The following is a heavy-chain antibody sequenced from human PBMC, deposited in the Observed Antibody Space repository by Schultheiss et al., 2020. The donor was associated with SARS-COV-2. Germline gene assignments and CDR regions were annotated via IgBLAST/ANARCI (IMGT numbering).Heavy chain of an antibody. Sequence: SQTLSLTCAVYGGSFSGFYWSWIRQSPGKGLEWIGETSHLGGTKYNSALRSRVTISVDTPKNQISLRLTSVTAADTAVYYCARGRYCSSTSCYAFAHYYYMDVWGKGTTVTVSS. CDR1: GGSFSGFY. V-gene: IGHV4-34*01. CDR3: ARGRYCSSTSCYAFAHYYYMDV. D-gene: IGHD2-2*01. J-gene: IGHJ6*03. CDR2: TSHLGGT.